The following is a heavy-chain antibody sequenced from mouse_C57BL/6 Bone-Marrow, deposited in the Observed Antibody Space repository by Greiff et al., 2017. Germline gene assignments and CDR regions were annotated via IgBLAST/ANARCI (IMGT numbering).Heavy chain of an antibody. CDR2: IYPRAGST. CDR1: GYTFTSYD. V-gene: IGHV1-85*01. Sequence: QVHVKQSGPELVKPGASVKLSCKASGYTFTSYDINWVKQRPGQGLEWIGWIYPRAGSTKYNEKFKGKATLTVDTSSSTAYMELHSLTSEDSAVFFCARDYGSSYWYFDVWGTGTTVTVSS. CDR3: ARDYGSSYWYFDV. J-gene: IGHJ1*03. D-gene: IGHD1-1*01.